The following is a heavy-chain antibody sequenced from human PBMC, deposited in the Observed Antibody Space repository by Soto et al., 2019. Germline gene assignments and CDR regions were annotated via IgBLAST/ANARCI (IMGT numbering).Heavy chain of an antibody. CDR2: ISDSGGST. Sequence: GGSLRLSCVVSGSTFSSDDMSWVRQAPGRGLEWVSGISDSGGSTYYADSVKGRFTISRDNSKNTLYLQMNSLRAEDTAVYYCAKKDPWFDPWGQGTLVTVSS. CDR1: GSTFSSDD. V-gene: IGHV3-23*01. J-gene: IGHJ5*02. CDR3: AKKDPWFDP.